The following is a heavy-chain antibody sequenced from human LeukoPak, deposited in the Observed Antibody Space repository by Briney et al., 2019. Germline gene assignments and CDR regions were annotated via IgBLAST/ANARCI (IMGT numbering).Heavy chain of an antibody. CDR2: IAVGSGNT. D-gene: IGHD3-22*01. V-gene: IGHV1-58*02. Sequence: ASVKVSCKASGFTFTSSAMQWVRQARGQRLEWIGWIAVGSGNTNYAQKFQERVTITRDMSTSTAYMELSSLRSEDTAVYYCAAVLGRNSSGYLFDYWGQGTLVTVSS. CDR3: AAVLGRNSSGYLFDY. CDR1: GFTFTSSA. J-gene: IGHJ4*02.